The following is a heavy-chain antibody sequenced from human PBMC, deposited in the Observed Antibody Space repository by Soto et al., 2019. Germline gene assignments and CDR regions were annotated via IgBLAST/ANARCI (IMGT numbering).Heavy chain of an antibody. D-gene: IGHD3-10*01. J-gene: IGHJ5*02. Sequence: GGSLRLSCAASGFTFTTYAMSWVRQAPGKGLEWVSAISGSGGTTYYADSVKGRSTISRDNSKNTLYLQMNSLRAEDTAVYYCAKLGYYSGSDPFDPWGQGTLVTVSS. V-gene: IGHV3-23*01. CDR1: GFTFTTYA. CDR3: AKLGYYSGSDPFDP. CDR2: ISGSGGTT.